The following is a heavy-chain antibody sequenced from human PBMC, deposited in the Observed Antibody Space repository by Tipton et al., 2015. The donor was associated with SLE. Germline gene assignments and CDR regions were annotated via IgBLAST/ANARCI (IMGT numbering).Heavy chain of an antibody. V-gene: IGHV1-18*01. CDR2: VSAYTGTT. J-gene: IGHJ4*02. CDR1: GHTSPNYG. D-gene: IGHD6-19*01. CDR3: ARAWIAVQEGDY. Sequence: QSGAEVKKAGASVRVSCKASGHTSPNYGISWVRQAPGQGLEWMGWVSAYTGTTNYAQKFQGRVTMTRNTSISTAYMELSSLRSEDTAVYYCARAWIAVQEGDYWGQGTLVTVSS.